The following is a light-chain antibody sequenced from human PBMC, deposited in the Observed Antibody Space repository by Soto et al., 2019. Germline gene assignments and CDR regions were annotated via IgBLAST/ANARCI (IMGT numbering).Light chain of an antibody. J-gene: IGKJ1*01. Sequence: IVLTHSPGTLSFSPGEIATLSFRASQSVTNNYLAWYQQKPGQAPRLLIYGASTRATGIPARFSGSGSGTEFTLTISSLQSEDFAVYYCQQYNNWPETFGQGTKVDNK. CDR1: QSVTNN. CDR3: QQYNNWPET. V-gene: IGKV3-15*01. CDR2: GAS.